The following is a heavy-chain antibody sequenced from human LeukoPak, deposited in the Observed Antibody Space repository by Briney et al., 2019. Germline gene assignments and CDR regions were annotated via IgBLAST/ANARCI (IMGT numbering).Heavy chain of an antibody. CDR3: ARGDTGMAYWYFDL. D-gene: IGHD5-18*01. Sequence: ASVKVSCTASGYSFTVYYMHWVRQAPGQGLEWMGWINTNSGGTNYAQKFQGRVTMTRDTSISTAYMELSRLRSDDTAVYYCARGDTGMAYWYFDLWGRGTLVTVSS. J-gene: IGHJ2*01. V-gene: IGHV1-2*02. CDR1: GYSFTVYY. CDR2: INTNSGGT.